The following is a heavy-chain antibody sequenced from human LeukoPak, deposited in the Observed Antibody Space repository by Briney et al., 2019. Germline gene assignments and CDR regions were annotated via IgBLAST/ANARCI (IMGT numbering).Heavy chain of an antibody. V-gene: IGHV1-69*05. CDR3: ARDPDGSDAFDI. CDR2: IIPIFGTA. J-gene: IGHJ3*02. CDR1: GGTFSSYA. D-gene: IGHD1-14*01. Sequence: ASVKVSCKASGGTFSSYAISCVRQAPGQGLEWMGGIIPIFGTANYAQKFQGRVTITTDESTSTAYMELSSLRSEDTAVYYCARDPDGSDAFDIWGQGTMVTVSS.